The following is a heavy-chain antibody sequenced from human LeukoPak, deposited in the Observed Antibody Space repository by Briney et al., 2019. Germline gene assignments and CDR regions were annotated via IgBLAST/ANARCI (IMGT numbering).Heavy chain of an antibody. Sequence: SVKVSCKASGGTFSSYAISWVRQAPGQGLEWMGGIIPIFGTANYAQKFQGRVTITADKSTSTAYMELSSLRSEDTAVYYCARSLRYFDWSNQIGGVTYMIGYWGQGTLVTVSS. V-gene: IGHV1-69*06. J-gene: IGHJ4*02. CDR3: ARSLRYFDWSNQIGGVTYMIGY. CDR2: IIPIFGTA. D-gene: IGHD3-9*01. CDR1: GGTFSSYA.